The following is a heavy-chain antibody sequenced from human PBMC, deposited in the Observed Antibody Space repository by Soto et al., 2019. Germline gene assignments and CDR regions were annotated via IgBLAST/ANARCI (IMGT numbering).Heavy chain of an antibody. V-gene: IGHV3-7*03. CDR3: ARSDDYGDSYYYYGMDV. Sequence: SLRLSCAASGFTFSSYWMSWVRQAPGKGLEWVANIKQDGSEKYYVDSVKGRFTISRDNAKNSLYLQMNSLRAEDTAVYYCARSDDYGDSYYYYGMDVWGQGTTVTVSS. J-gene: IGHJ6*02. CDR1: GFTFSSYW. CDR2: IKQDGSEK. D-gene: IGHD4-17*01.